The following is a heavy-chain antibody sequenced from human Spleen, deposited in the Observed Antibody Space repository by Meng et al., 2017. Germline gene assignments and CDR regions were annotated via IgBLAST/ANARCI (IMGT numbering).Heavy chain of an antibody. D-gene: IGHD6-19*01. CDR3: ARDPIISGWYDGFDI. J-gene: IGHJ3*02. V-gene: IGHV3-48*03. CDR1: GFTFSSYE. CDR2: ISSSAKTI. Sequence: SLKISCAASGFTFSSYEMNWVRQPPGKGLEWVSYISSSAKTIYYAGSVKGRFTISRDNAKSSLYLQMNSLRAEDTAVYYCARDPIISGWYDGFDIWGQGTMVTVSS.